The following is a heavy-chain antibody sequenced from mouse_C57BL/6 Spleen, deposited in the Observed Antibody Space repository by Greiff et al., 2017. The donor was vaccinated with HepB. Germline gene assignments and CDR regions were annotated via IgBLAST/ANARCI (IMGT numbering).Heavy chain of an antibody. Sequence: VQLQQSGPELVKPGASVKISCKASGYSFTGYYMHWVKQSPEKSLEWIGEINPSTGGTSYNQKFKGKATLTVDKSSSTAYMQLKSLTSEDSAVYYCAIYDYSYFDYWGQGTTLTVSS. D-gene: IGHD2-4*01. J-gene: IGHJ2*01. V-gene: IGHV1-43*01. CDR2: INPSTGGT. CDR1: GYSFTGYY. CDR3: AIYDYSYFDY.